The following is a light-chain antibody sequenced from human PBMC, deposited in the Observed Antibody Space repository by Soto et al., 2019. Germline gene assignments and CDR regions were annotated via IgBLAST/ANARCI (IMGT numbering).Light chain of an antibody. CDR1: QSVNNF. CDR2: GAS. CDR3: QQCKDWPLT. J-gene: IGKJ4*01. Sequence: EVVFTQSPSTLSLSPGDRATLSCRASQSVNNFLAWYQRKPGQTPRLLIYGASTRATGIPARFSGSGSGTEFTLTISSLQSEDFAVYYCQQCKDWPLTFGGGTKVDI. V-gene: IGKV3-15*01.